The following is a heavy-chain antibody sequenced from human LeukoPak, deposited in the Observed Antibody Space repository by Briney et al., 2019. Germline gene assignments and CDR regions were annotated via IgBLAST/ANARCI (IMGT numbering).Heavy chain of an antibody. D-gene: IGHD3-10*01. CDR1: GGSISSGDYY. CDR2: IYYSGNT. Sequence: SETLSLTCTVSGGSISSGDYYWSWIRQPPGKGLEWIGCIYYSGNTYYNPSLKGRVTLSVDTSKSQFSLKLSSVTAADTAVYYCAREDGTIVRGVITGGYFQHWGQGTLVTVSS. CDR3: AREDGTIVRGVITGGYFQH. J-gene: IGHJ1*01. V-gene: IGHV4-30-4*01.